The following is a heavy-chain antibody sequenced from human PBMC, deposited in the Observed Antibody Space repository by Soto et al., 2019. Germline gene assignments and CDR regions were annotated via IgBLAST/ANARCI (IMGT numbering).Heavy chain of an antibody. CDR2: ISSSSSTI. V-gene: IGHV3-48*02. J-gene: IGHJ4*02. Sequence: EVQLVESGGGLVQPGGSLRLSCAASGFTFSSYSMNWVRQAPGKGLEWVSYISSSSSTIYYADSVKGRFTISRDNAKNSVYLQMNSLRDEDTAVYYCAREVGDAIDYWGQGTLVTVCS. CDR1: GFTFSSYS. CDR3: AREVGDAIDY. D-gene: IGHD2-2*01.